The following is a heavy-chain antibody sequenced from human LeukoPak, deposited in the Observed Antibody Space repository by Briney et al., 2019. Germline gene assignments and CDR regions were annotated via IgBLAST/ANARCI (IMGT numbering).Heavy chain of an antibody. Sequence: ASATVSCKSSGYTYTTYGITWVRQAPGQGLEWMGWISVYNGKTKYAQKLQGRVIMTADTSTTTAYMELWSLRGDDTAIYYCARGGEGPYGNYAPDSWGQGTLVTVSS. CDR2: ISVYNGKT. D-gene: IGHD3-10*01. V-gene: IGHV1-18*01. CDR3: ARGGEGPYGNYAPDS. CDR1: GYTYTTYG. J-gene: IGHJ5*01.